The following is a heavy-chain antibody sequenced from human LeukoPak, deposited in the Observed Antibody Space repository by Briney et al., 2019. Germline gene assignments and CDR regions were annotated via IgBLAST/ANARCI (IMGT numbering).Heavy chain of an antibody. D-gene: IGHD3-22*01. V-gene: IGHV5-51*01. CDR1: GYSFTSYW. CDR2: IYPGDSDT. J-gene: IGHJ3*02. Sequence: PGESLKISCQGSGYSFTSYWIGWVRQLPGKGLEWMGIIYPGDSDTRYSPSFQGQVTISVDKSINTAYLQWSSLKASDTAMYYCARTYYYDSSAYYNPFDIWGQGTMVTVSS. CDR3: ARTYYYDSSAYYNPFDI.